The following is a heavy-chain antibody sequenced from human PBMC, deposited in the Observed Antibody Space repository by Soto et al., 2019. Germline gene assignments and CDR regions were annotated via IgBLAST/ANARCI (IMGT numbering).Heavy chain of an antibody. Sequence: GASVKVSWKASGYTFTSYDINWVRQATGQGLEWMGWMNPNSGNTGYAQKFQGRVTMTRNTSISTAYMELSSLRSEDTAVYYCARERSSGWYVDYWGQGTLVTVSS. J-gene: IGHJ4*02. CDR1: GYTFTSYD. D-gene: IGHD6-19*01. CDR2: MNPNSGNT. CDR3: ARERSSGWYVDY. V-gene: IGHV1-8*01.